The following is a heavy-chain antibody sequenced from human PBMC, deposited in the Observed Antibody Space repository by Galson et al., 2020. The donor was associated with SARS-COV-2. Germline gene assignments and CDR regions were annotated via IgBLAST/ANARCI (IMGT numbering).Heavy chain of an antibody. V-gene: IGHV4-61*02. J-gene: IGHJ5*02. D-gene: IGHD2-2*01. CDR3: ARGKIVLVPAAESLKYSNWFDP. Sequence: SQTLSLTCTVSGDSISSGSSYWSWIRQPAGKGLEWIGRIYSTGSTIYNPSLQSRVTLSVDTSQNQFSLKLTSVTAADTAVYYCARGKIVLVPAAESLKYSNWFDPWGQGTLVTVSS. CDR1: GDSISSGSSY. CDR2: IYSTGST.